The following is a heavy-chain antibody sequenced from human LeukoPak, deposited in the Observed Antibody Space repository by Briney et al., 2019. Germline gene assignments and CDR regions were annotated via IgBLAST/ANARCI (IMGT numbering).Heavy chain of an antibody. Sequence: PGGTLTLSCAASGFTFSGFAMHWVRQAPGQGLEWGGRISSDANNYAPAYAASVTGSYTLSRDDSKNTTYLQMNSVKAEYTAVYYFKRLMGVGARSLGGGPADYWGQGTLVTVSS. CDR1: GFTFSGFA. CDR2: ISSDANNYAP. CDR3: KRLMGVGARSLGGGPADY. V-gene: IGHV3-73*01. J-gene: IGHJ4*02. D-gene: IGHD3-10*01.